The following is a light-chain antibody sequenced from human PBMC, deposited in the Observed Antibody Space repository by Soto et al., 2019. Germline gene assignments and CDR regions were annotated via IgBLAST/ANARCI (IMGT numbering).Light chain of an antibody. J-gene: IGKJ4*01. Sequence: DIQMTQSPSSLSASVGDRVTITCQASQAISIYLNWYQQKPGKAPKLLIYDASNLETGVPSRFSGSGSGTDFTFTISSLQPEDIATYYCQQYDNLPLTFGGGTKVEIK. CDR2: DAS. CDR3: QQYDNLPLT. CDR1: QAISIY. V-gene: IGKV1-33*01.